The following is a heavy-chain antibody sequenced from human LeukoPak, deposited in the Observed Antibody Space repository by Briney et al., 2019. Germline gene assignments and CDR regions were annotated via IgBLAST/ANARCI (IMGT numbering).Heavy chain of an antibody. CDR1: GFTFSSYV. D-gene: IGHD5-24*01. CDR2: ISSGGGST. CDR3: AKGVEMATVPLFFDY. V-gene: IGHV3-23*01. J-gene: IGHJ4*02. Sequence: GGSLRLSCAASGFTFSSYVMTWVRQAPGKGLEWVSAISSGGGSTYYADSVKGRFTISRDNSKNTLYLQMNSLRAEDTAVYYCAKGVEMATVPLFFDYWGQGTLVTVSS.